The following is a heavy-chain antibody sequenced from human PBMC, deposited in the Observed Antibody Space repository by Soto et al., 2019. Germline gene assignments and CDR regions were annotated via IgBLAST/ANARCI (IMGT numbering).Heavy chain of an antibody. CDR3: AREGPARNSGSYSFRY. Sequence: SETLSLTCTVSGGSVGTHSHSWGWIRQSPGKGLEWIGNIYSSENTYYNPSLLSRVTISVDTSKNQSSLKLSSVTAEDTAVYYCAREGPARNSGSYSFRYWGQGTLVTVSS. CDR2: IYSSENT. J-gene: IGHJ4*02. D-gene: IGHD1-26*01. V-gene: IGHV4-39*02. CDR1: GGSVGTHSHS.